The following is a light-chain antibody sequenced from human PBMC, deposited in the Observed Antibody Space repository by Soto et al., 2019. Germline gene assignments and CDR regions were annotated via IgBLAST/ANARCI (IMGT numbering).Light chain of an antibody. V-gene: IGKV3-15*01. CDR3: QQYNNWPPIT. J-gene: IGKJ5*01. CDR2: GAS. CDR1: QSVSSN. Sequence: EIVMTQSPATLSVSPGERATLSCRASQSVSSNLVWYQQKPGQAPRLLIYGASTRATGIPARFSGSGSGTEFTLHISSLQYEDFAVYYCQQYNNWPPITFGRGTQLEIK.